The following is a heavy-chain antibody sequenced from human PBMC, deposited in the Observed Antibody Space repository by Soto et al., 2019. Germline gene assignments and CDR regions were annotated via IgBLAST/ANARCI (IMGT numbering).Heavy chain of an antibody. J-gene: IGHJ4*02. Sequence: ASVKVSCKASGYTFTGYYMHWVRQAPGQGLEWMGWINPNSGGTNYAQKFQGRVTMTRDTSISTAYMELSRLRSDDTAVYYCARSYDYVWGSYRYLVYWGQGTVVTGSS. V-gene: IGHV1-2*02. CDR3: ARSYDYVWGSYRYLVY. CDR2: INPNSGGT. CDR1: GYTFTGYY. D-gene: IGHD3-16*02.